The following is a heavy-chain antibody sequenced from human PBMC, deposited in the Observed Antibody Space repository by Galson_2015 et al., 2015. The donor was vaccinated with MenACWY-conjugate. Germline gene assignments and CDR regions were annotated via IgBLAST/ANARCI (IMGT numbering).Heavy chain of an antibody. CDR2: ITPMFGKA. V-gene: IGHV1-69*06. D-gene: IGHD4-23*01. Sequence: SVKVSCKAFGGTFSNYAFNWVRQASGQGLEWMGGITPMFGKANYAQKFQGRVTITADKSTSTAYMELSSLRCEDTAVYYCAREGKANDYGGNSADYWGQGTLVTVSS. CDR3: AREGKANDYGGNSADY. J-gene: IGHJ4*02. CDR1: GGTFSNYA.